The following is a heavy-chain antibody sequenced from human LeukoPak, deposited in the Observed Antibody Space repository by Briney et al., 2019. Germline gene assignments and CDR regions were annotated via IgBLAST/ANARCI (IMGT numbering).Heavy chain of an antibody. D-gene: IGHD6-13*01. Sequence: SETLSLTCAVSGGSISSGGYSWSWIRQLPGKGLEWIGYIYHSGSTYYNPSLKSRVTISVDRSKNQFSLKLSSVTAADTAVYYCARGVIAGDPYFDYWGQGTLVTVSS. CDR1: GGSISSGGYS. V-gene: IGHV4-30-2*01. CDR2: IYHSGST. J-gene: IGHJ4*02. CDR3: ARGVIAGDPYFDY.